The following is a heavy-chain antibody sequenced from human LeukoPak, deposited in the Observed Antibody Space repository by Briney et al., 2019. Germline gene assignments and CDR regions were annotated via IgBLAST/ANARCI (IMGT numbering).Heavy chain of an antibody. V-gene: IGHV3-53*05. CDR3: ARAAAGTRAFDI. Sequence: PGGSLRLSCAASGXCATCNYVTWFRQPPGKGLEWVSVTYSGGTSTYADSVKGRFTISRDNSKNTLYLQMNSLRAEDTAVYYCARAAAGTRAFDIWGQGTMVTVSS. CDR2: TYSGGTS. J-gene: IGHJ3*02. D-gene: IGHD6-13*01. CDR1: GXCATCNY.